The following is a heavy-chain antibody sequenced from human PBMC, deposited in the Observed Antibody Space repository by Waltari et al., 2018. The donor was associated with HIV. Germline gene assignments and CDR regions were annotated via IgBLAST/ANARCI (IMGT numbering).Heavy chain of an antibody. J-gene: IGHJ6*02. V-gene: IGHV3-33*01. CDR3: ARDRSEGGGYYYYGLDV. CDR2: IWYDGTNK. D-gene: IGHD2-15*01. Sequence: QVQLVESGGGVVQPGRSLRLSCAAAGFPFSSYGMHWVRQAPGKGLEWVAVIWYDGTNKYYADSVKGRFTISRDNSKNTLYLQMNSLRAEDTAVYYCARDRSEGGGYYYYGLDVWGQGTTVTVSS. CDR1: GFPFSSYG.